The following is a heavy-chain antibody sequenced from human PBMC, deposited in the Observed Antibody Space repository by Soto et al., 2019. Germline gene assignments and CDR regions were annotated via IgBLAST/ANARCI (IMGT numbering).Heavy chain of an antibody. CDR3: ATYISDGGGRGY. CDR2: EYSGRI. J-gene: IGHJ4*02. Sequence: QVQLQESGPGLVKPSETLSLTCTVSGASITRNHWNWIRQPPGKGLEWIGEYSGRINYNPSLKSRVTISVDTSKNQCSLKLTSVTAADTAVYFCATYISDGGGRGYWGQGTLVTVSS. CDR1: GASITRNH. V-gene: IGHV4-59*08. D-gene: IGHD6-19*01.